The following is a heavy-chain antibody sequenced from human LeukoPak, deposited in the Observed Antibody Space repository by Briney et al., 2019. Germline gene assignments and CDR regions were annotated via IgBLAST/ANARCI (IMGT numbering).Heavy chain of an antibody. J-gene: IGHJ4*02. Sequence: PGGSLRLSCAASGFTFSSYAMHWVRQAPGKGLEWVAVISYDGSNKYYADSVKGRFTISRDNSKNTLYLQMNSLRAEDTAVYYCARVRVGLDHWGQGTLVTVSS. CDR2: ISYDGSNK. CDR1: GFTFSSYA. D-gene: IGHD3-10*01. V-gene: IGHV3-30-3*01. CDR3: ARVRVGLDH.